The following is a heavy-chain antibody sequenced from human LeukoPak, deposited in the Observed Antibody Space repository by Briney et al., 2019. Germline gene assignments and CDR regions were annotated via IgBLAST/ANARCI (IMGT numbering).Heavy chain of an antibody. CDR1: GGTFSSYA. CDR2: IIPIFGTA. Sequence: GASVKVSCKASGGTFSSYAISWVRQAPGQGLEWMGGIIPIFGTANYAQKFQGRVTITADKSTSTAYMELSSLRSEDTAVYYCARSPRYYYDSSGYYSYNWFDPWGQGTLVTVSS. V-gene: IGHV1-69*06. CDR3: ARSPRYYYDSSGYYSYNWFDP. J-gene: IGHJ5*02. D-gene: IGHD3-22*01.